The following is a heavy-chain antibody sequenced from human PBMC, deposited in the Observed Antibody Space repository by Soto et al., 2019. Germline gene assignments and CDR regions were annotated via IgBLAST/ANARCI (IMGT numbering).Heavy chain of an antibody. CDR1: GFTVSSYE. Sequence: GVSLRLSCAASGFTVSSYEMDWVRQAPGKGLEWVAYISISGGTIYYGDSVEGRFTISRDNADNSLYLQMNSLRAEDTAVYYCTKEKSVINSGYDAFDIWGRGTVVTV. CDR3: TKEKSVINSGYDAFDI. CDR2: ISISGGTI. V-gene: IGHV3-48*03. J-gene: IGHJ3*02. D-gene: IGHD5-12*01.